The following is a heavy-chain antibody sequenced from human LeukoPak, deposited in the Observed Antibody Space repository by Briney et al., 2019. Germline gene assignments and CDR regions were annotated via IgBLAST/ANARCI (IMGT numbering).Heavy chain of an antibody. CDR1: GGSISSYY. CDR2: IYYSGGT. V-gene: IGHV4-59*01. CDR3: ARDAVTQNYYYYGMDV. D-gene: IGHD4-17*01. Sequence: PSETLSLTCTVSGGSISSYYWSWIRQPPGKGLEWIGYIYYSGGTNYNPSLKSRVTISVDTSKNQFSLKLSSVTAADTAVYYCARDAVTQNYYYYGMDVWGQGTTVTVSS. J-gene: IGHJ6*02.